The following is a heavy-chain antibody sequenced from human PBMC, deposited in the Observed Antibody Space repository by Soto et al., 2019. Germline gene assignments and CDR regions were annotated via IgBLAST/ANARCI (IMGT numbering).Heavy chain of an antibody. CDR2: IIPIFGTA. CDR1: GGTFSSYA. V-gene: IGHV1-69*13. Sequence: SVKVSCKASGGTFSSYAISWVLQAPGQGLEWMGGIIPIFGTANYAQKFQGRVTITADESTSTAYMELSSLRSEDTAVYYCARDIIGEFPSSPYYYGMDVWGQGTTVTVSS. J-gene: IGHJ6*02. CDR3: ARDIIGEFPSSPYYYGMDV. D-gene: IGHD3-10*01.